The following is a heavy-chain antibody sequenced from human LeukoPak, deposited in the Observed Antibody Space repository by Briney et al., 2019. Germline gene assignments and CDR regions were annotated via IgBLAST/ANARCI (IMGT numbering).Heavy chain of an antibody. Sequence: TSETLSLTCAVYGGSFSGYYWSWIRQPPGKGLEWIGYIYYSGSTNYNPSLKSRVTISVDTSKNQFSLKLSSVTAADTAVYYCARSPYGDYFGFTFDYWGQGTLVTVSS. D-gene: IGHD4-17*01. CDR3: ARSPYGDYFGFTFDY. V-gene: IGHV4-59*01. J-gene: IGHJ4*02. CDR2: IYYSGST. CDR1: GGSFSGYY.